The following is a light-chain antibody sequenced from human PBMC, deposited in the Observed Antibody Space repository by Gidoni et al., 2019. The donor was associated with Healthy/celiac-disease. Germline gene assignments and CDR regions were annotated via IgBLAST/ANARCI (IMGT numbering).Light chain of an antibody. CDR2: SNN. Sequence: HSVLTQPPSASGTPGQRVTISCSGSSSNIGSNTVNWYQQLPGTAPKLLLYSNNQRPSGVPDRFSGSKSGTSASLAISGLQSEDEDDYYCAAWDDRLNGYVFGTGTKVTVL. J-gene: IGLJ1*01. CDR1: SSNIGSNT. V-gene: IGLV1-44*01. CDR3: AAWDDRLNGYV.